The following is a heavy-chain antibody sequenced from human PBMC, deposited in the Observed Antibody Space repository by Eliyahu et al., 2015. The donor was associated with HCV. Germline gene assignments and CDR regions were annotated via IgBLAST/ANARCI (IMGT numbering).Heavy chain of an antibody. CDR2: ITGSGGGT. V-gene: IGHV3-23*04. CDR1: GFTFSNYP. J-gene: IGHJ4*02. D-gene: IGHD3-10*01. CDR3: ATDRGGSGLDF. Sequence: EVPLVESGGGLVQPGGSLRVSCAASGFTFSNYPMAWVRQAPGKGLEWVSSITGSGGGTYYVDSVKGRFTISRDNSKNILSLQMNSLRVEDTAMYYCATDRGGSGLDFWGQGSLVTVSS.